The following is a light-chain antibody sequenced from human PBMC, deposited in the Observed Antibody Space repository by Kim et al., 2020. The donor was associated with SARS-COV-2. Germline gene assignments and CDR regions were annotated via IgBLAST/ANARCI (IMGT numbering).Light chain of an antibody. CDR3: CSYAGSYTNYV. J-gene: IGLJ1*01. V-gene: IGLV2-11*01. Sequence: SVTISCTGTSSDGGGYNYVSWYQQHPGKAPKLMIYDVSKRPSGVPDRFSGSKSGNTASLTISGLQAEDEADYYCCSYAGSYTNYVFGTGTKVTVL. CDR1: SSDGGGYNY. CDR2: DVS.